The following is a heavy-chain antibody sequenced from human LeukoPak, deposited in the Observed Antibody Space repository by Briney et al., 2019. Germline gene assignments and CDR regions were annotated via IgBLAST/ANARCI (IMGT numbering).Heavy chain of an antibody. V-gene: IGHV3-30-3*01. J-gene: IGHJ4*02. CDR2: ISYDGSNK. CDR3: ARADDAIVVVVAAMFY. CDR1: GFTFSSYA. D-gene: IGHD2-15*01. Sequence: GRSLRLSCAASGFTFSSYAMHWVRQAPGKGLEWVAVISYDGSNKYYADSVKGRFTISRDNSKNTLYLQMNSLRAEDTAVYYCARADDAIVVVVAAMFYWGQGTLVTVSS.